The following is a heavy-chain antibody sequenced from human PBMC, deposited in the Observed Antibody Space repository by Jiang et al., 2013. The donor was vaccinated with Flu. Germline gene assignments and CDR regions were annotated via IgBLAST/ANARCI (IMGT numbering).Heavy chain of an antibody. V-gene: IGHV2-70*01. Sequence: KPTQTLTLTCTFSGFSLSTSGMCVSWIRQPPGKALEWLAFIGWDDAKYYSTSLKSRVTISTDTSKNQVVLTMSNMDPVDTATYYCARIAVGSGGSEFPNMHEHFFDSVGPGNPGHRLL. D-gene: IGHD3-10*01. CDR2: IGWDDAK. CDR1: GFSLSTSGMC. J-gene: IGHJ4*02. CDR3: ARIAVGSGGSEFPNMHEHFFDS.